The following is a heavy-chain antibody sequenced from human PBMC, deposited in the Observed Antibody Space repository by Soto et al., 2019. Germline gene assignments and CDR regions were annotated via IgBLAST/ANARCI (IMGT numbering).Heavy chain of an antibody. Sequence: GXSVKVSCKASGYTFTTYDISWVRQAPGQGLEWMGWISPYNGNTNYAQKFQDRVTMTTDTSTSTAYMEVRSLRSDDTAVYYCARILTTDWYFDLWGRGTLVTVSS. D-gene: IGHD4-17*01. CDR2: ISPYNGNT. J-gene: IGHJ2*01. V-gene: IGHV1-18*01. CDR3: ARILTTDWYFDL. CDR1: GYTFTTYD.